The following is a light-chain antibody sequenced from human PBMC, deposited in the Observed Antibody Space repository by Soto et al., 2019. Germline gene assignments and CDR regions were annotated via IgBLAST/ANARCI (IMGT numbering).Light chain of an antibody. V-gene: IGLV2-14*01. J-gene: IGLJ3*02. CDR2: EVF. CDR1: NTDVGGYDR. Sequence: QSALTQPASVSVSPGQSITISCTGTNTDVGGYDRVSWYQHHPGKAPKMLIFEVFNRPSGISDRFSGSKSGDTASLTISGLQAEDEADYYCISYIPSTTTHWVFGGGTQLTVL. CDR3: ISYIPSTTTHWV.